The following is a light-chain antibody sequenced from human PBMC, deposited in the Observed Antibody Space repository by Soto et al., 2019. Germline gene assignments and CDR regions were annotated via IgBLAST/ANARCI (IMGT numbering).Light chain of an antibody. CDR1: SSDVGGYKY. Sequence: QSALTQPASVSGSPGQSITISCTGTSSDVGGYKYVSWYQQHPGKAPKLMIYEVSNRPSGVSNRFSGSKSGNTASLTISGLQAEEEADYYCSSYTSRSSHVFGTGTKLTVL. J-gene: IGLJ1*01. V-gene: IGLV2-14*01. CDR3: SSYTSRSSHV. CDR2: EVS.